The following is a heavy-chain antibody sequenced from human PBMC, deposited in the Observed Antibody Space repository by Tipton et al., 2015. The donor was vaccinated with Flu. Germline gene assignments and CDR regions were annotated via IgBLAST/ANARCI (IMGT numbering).Heavy chain of an antibody. Sequence: TLSLTCSVSGYSISSGYYWGWIRQPPGKGLEWIGSIYHTGSTYYNPSPQSRVTMSMDTSKNQFSLKLSSVTAADTAVYYCASKVANWGVWEPLDYWGQGTLVTVSS. J-gene: IGHJ4*02. V-gene: IGHV4-38-2*02. CDR1: GYSISSGYY. CDR3: ASKVANWGVWEPLDY. D-gene: IGHD7-27*01. CDR2: IYHTGST.